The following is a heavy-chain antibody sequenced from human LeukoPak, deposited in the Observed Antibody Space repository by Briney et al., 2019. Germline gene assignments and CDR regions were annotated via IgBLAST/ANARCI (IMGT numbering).Heavy chain of an antibody. CDR2: ISSSGSTI. CDR1: GFTFSSYE. D-gene: IGHD5-18*01. V-gene: IGHV3-48*03. CDR3: ARDHGYSYDRFLDY. J-gene: IGHJ4*02. Sequence: PSGGSLRLSCAASGFTFSSYEMNWVRQAPGKGLEWVSYISSSGSTIYYADSVKGRFTISRDNAKNSLYLQMNSLRAEDTAVYYCARDHGYSYDRFLDYWGQGTLVTVSS.